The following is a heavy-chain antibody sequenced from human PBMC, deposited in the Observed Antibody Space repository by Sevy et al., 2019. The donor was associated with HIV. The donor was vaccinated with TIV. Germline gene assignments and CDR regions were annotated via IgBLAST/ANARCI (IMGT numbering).Heavy chain of an antibody. CDR2: ITSGSSYI. V-gene: IGHV3-21*01. CDR1: GFTFSSYN. CDR3: ARDKTILEGRYGMDV. Sequence: GGSLRLSCAASGFTFSSYNINWVRQAPGKGLEWVSSITSGSSYIFYADSVKGRFTTSRDNAKNSLYLQMNSLGAEDTAVYYCARDKTILEGRYGMDVWGQGTTVTVSS. J-gene: IGHJ6*02. D-gene: IGHD3-3*01.